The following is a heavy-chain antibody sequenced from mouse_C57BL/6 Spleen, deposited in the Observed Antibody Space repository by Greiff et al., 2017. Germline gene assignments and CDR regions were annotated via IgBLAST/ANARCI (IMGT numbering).Heavy chain of an antibody. J-gene: IGHJ4*01. CDR2: ISNLAYSI. CDR3: ARHGATVVAKENAMDY. Sequence: EVKLMESGGGLVQPGGSLKLSCAASGFTFSDYGMAWVRQAPRKGPEWVAFISNLAYSIYYADTVTGRFTISRENAKNTLYLEMSSLRSEDTAMYYCARHGATVVAKENAMDYWGQGTSVTVSS. V-gene: IGHV5-15*01. D-gene: IGHD1-1*01. CDR1: GFTFSDYG.